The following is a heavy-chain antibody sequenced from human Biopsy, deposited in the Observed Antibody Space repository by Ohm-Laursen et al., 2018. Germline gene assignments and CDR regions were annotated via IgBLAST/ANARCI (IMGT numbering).Heavy chain of an antibody. CDR1: GGYISHYY. D-gene: IGHD3-10*01. CDR2: IYIAGET. CDR3: ARAPPLIRGVVESWFDP. Sequence: TLSLTCTVSGGYISHYYWTWIRQPAGQGLEWIGRIYIAGETDYNPSLKSRVTMSVDSSKKQFSLKLKSVTAADTAIYYCARAPPLIRGVVESWFDPWGQGILVTVSS. J-gene: IGHJ5*02. V-gene: IGHV4-4*07.